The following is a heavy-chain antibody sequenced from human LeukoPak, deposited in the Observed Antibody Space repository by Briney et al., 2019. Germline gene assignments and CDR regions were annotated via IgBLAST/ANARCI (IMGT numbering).Heavy chain of an antibody. Sequence: GGSLRLSCAASGFTFSSHSMNWVRQAPGKGLEWVSFISSSSNYIYYADSVKGRFTISRDNANNSLYLQMNSLRDEDTAVYYCATWVYSSGWSSNPFYCWGQGILVTVSS. V-gene: IGHV3-21*01. CDR1: GFTFSSHS. D-gene: IGHD6-19*01. J-gene: IGHJ4*02. CDR2: ISSSSNYI. CDR3: ATWVYSSGWSSNPFYC.